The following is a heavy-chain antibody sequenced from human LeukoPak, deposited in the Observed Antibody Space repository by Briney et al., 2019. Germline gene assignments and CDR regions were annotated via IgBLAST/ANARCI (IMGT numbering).Heavy chain of an antibody. CDR2: MNPNSGYT. CDR3: ARGTYYYDIAD. V-gene: IGHV1-8*03. CDR1: GYTFTSYD. Sequence: ASVKVSCKASGYTFTSYDINWVRQATGQGLEWMGWMNPNSGYTGYAQKFQDRVVLTRNTSISTAYMGLSSLRSEDTAVYYCARGTYYYDIADWGQGTLVTVSS. J-gene: IGHJ4*02. D-gene: IGHD3-22*01.